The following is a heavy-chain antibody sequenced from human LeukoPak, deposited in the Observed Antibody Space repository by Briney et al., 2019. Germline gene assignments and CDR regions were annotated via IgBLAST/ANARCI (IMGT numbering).Heavy chain of an antibody. V-gene: IGHV4-59*01. CDR3: EGKLQSSGQGSAFYI. Sequence: PPETLSLTCTGSGGSISGYYWSWIRQPPGKGLEWIGYIHYSGSPNYNPSLKSRVTISVDTSKNQFSLKLRSVTAADTAVYYCEGKLQSSGQGSAFYIWGQGTMVTVSS. CDR2: IHYSGSP. CDR1: GGSISGYY. J-gene: IGHJ3*02. D-gene: IGHD4-11*01.